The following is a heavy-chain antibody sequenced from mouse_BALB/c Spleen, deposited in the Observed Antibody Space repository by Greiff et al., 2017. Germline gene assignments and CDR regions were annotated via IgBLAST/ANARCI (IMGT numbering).Heavy chain of an antibody. V-gene: IGHV5-4*02. CDR2: ISDGGSYT. D-gene: IGHD1-1*01. Sequence: EVKLQESGGGLVKPGGSLKLSCAASGFTFSDYYMYWVRQTPEKRLEWVATISDGGSYTYYPDSVKGRFTISRDNAKNNLYLQMSSLKSEDTAMYYCARNDYYGAWFAYWGQGTLVTVSA. CDR3: ARNDYYGAWFAY. CDR1: GFTFSDYY. J-gene: IGHJ3*01.